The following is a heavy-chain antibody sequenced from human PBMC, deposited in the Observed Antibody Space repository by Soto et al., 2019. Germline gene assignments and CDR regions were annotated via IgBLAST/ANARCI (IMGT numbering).Heavy chain of an antibody. Sequence: QVQLVQSGAEVKKPGASVKVSCKTSGYTFTNFGRSWVRQAPGQGLEWMGWIRAYKGNTSYAQNSQDRVTMTTDTSTSTAYMELRSLRSDDTAVYYCAGGGTPMDYWGQVTLVTVSS. D-gene: IGHD3-16*01. J-gene: IGHJ4*02. CDR1: GYTFTNFG. CDR2: IRAYKGNT. CDR3: AGGGTPMDY. V-gene: IGHV1-18*01.